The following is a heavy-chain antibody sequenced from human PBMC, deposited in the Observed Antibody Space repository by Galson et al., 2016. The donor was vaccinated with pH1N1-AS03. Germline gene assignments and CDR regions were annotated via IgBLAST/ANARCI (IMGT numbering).Heavy chain of an antibody. CDR2: ISTAGITT. J-gene: IGHJ4*02. CDR1: GFTFDYFY. Sequence: SLRLSCAASGFTFDYFYMSWIRQAPGKGLEWISFISTAGITTHYADSVKGRFTISRDNANNSLYLEMTGLRPEDTAIYYCARNWNYFNLWGQGVLVTVSS. CDR3: ARNWNYFNL. V-gene: IGHV3-11*01. D-gene: IGHD1-1*01.